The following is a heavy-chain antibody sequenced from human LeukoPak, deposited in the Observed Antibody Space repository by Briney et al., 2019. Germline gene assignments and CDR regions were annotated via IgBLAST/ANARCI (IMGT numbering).Heavy chain of an antibody. J-gene: IGHJ4*02. V-gene: IGHV3-7*01. CDR2: IKQDGSEK. Sequence: GGSLILSCAASGFTFSSYGMHWVRQAPGKGLEWVANIKQDGSEKYYVDSVKGRFTISRGNAKNSLYLQMNSLRAEDTAMYYCARDSAGNDYWGQGTLVTVSS. CDR3: ARDSAGNDY. CDR1: GFTFSSYG. D-gene: IGHD6-13*01.